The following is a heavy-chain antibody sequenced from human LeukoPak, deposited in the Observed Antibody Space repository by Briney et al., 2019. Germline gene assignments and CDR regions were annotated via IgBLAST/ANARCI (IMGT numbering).Heavy chain of an antibody. CDR1: GLTFSNAW. V-gene: IGHV3-15*07. CDR3: TTRYDY. Sequence: GGSLRLSCATSGLTFSNAWMNWVRQAPGKGLEWVGRIRSNSDGGTIDYAAPVKGRFTLSRDDSKNTLYLQMNSLKTEDTAVYYCTTRYDYWGQGTLVTVSS. J-gene: IGHJ4*02. CDR2: IRSNSDGGTI. D-gene: IGHD1-1*01.